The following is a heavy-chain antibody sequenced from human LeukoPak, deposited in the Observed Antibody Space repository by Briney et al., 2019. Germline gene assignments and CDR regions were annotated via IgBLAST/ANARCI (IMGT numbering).Heavy chain of an antibody. J-gene: IGHJ4*02. Sequence: ASVKVSCKASGYTFTGYYMHWVRQAPGQGLEWMGRINPNSGGTNYAQKFQGRVTMTRDTSISTAYMELSRLRSDDTAVYYCARESYDFWSGCPIDYWGQGTLVTVSS. D-gene: IGHD3-3*01. V-gene: IGHV1-2*06. CDR2: INPNSGGT. CDR3: ARESYDFWSGCPIDY. CDR1: GYTFTGYY.